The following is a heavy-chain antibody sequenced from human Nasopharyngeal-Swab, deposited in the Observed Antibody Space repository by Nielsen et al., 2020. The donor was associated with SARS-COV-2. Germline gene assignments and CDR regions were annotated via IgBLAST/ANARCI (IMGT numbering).Heavy chain of an antibody. Sequence: RQAPGKGLEWIGYIYDSGSTNYNPSLKSRVTISVDTSKNQFSLKLSSVTAADTAVYYCARDQRGSGWYSWSQGLDYWGRGTLVTVSS. J-gene: IGHJ4*02. CDR2: IYDSGST. CDR3: ARDQRGSGWYSWSQGLDY. V-gene: IGHV4-59*01. D-gene: IGHD6-19*01.